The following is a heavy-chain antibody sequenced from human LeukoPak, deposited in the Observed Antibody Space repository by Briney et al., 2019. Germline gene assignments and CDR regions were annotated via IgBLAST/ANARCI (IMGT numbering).Heavy chain of an antibody. V-gene: IGHV4-4*07. CDR3: ARGRSLFFDY. D-gene: IGHD3-10*01. Sequence: PSETLSLTCIVSGGSLSGYYWNWIRQPAGKGLEWIGRIYTNVITNYNPSLKSRVTMSVDTSKNQFSLMLSSVTAADTAVYYCARGRSLFFDYWGQGTLVTVSS. CDR1: GGSLSGYY. J-gene: IGHJ4*02. CDR2: IYTNVIT.